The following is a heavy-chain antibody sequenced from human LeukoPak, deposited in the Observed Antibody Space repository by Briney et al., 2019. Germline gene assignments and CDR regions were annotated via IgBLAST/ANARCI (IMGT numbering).Heavy chain of an antibody. CDR1: GYTFTSYD. Sequence: ASVKVSCKASGYTFTSYDINWVRQAPGQGLEWMGRIIPILGIANYAQKFQGRVTITADKSTSTAYMELSSLRSEDTAVYYCASPGGYDSSGYYFMWGQGTLVTVSS. V-gene: IGHV1-69*04. CDR3: ASPGGYDSSGYYFM. D-gene: IGHD3-22*01. J-gene: IGHJ4*02. CDR2: IIPILGIA.